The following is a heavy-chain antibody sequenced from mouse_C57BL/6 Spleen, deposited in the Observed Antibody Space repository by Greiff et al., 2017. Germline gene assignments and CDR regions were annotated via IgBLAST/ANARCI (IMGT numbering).Heavy chain of an antibody. CDR2: FYPGSGSI. CDR3: ATPDGRWTRPYFGY. D-gene: IGHD1-1*02. CDR1: GYTFTEYT. Sequence: QVQLKESGAELVKPGASVQLSCKASGYTFTEYTLHWVKQRSGQGLEWIGWFYPGSGSIKYNEKFNDKATLTAYKSSSTLYIELSRLSSDYSAVXSGATPDGRWTRPYFGYWGQGTTLTVSS. J-gene: IGHJ2*01. V-gene: IGHV1-62-2*01.